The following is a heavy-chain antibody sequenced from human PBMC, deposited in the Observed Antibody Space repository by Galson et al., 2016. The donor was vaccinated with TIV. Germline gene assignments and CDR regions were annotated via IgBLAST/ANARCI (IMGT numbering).Heavy chain of an antibody. J-gene: IGHJ2*01. V-gene: IGHV1-69*05. D-gene: IGHD3-22*01. CDR3: ARGGGTYYQTYWYFNL. CDR1: GDIFINYP. Sequence: SVKVSCKASGDIFINYPISWVRQAPGQGLEWMGGIMPIFDKPTYAQQFQGRVTITTDKSTSTTYMVLSSLRSEDTAVYDCARGGGTYYQTYWYFNLWGRGTLVTVSS. CDR2: IMPIFDKP.